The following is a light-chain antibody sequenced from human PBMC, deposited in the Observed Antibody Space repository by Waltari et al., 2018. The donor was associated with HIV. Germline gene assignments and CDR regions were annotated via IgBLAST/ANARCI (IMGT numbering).Light chain of an antibody. CDR1: QTIGDY. Sequence: DIQLTQSPSPLSAFVVDRLTIPCLASQTIGDYVNWYLQKPVEPPKLLISSTTSLQPGVPSRFSGSGSGTDFALTISSLQSEDFATYYCEQIYTFPLFTFGPGTKVDIK. J-gene: IGKJ3*01. CDR3: EQIYTFPLFT. V-gene: IGKV1-39*01. CDR2: STT.